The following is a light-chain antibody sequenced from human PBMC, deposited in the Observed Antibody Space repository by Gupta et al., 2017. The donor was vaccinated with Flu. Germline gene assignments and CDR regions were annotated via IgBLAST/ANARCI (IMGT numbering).Light chain of an antibody. CDR1: QTIRSY. Sequence: DIQMTQSASSLSASVGDRVTISCRASQTIRSYLNWYQQKPGEAPKLLIYGASSLLAGVPSRFSGGGSGTDFTLTISSVQPEDFATYYCQQSYTTPWTFGQGTKVEIK. V-gene: IGKV1-39*01. J-gene: IGKJ1*01. CDR2: GAS. CDR3: QQSYTTPWT.